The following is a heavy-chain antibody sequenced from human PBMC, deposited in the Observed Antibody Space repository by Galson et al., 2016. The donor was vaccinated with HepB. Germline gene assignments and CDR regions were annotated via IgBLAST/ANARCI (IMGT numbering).Heavy chain of an antibody. J-gene: IGHJ4*02. Sequence: SETLSLTCTVSGGSVSSGDYYWTWIRQPPGKGLEYIGYIFYSGSTKYNPSLNSRVTISLDTSKSQFSLKLSSVTAADTAVYYCARVAYSSGWPHFDHWGQGTLVTVSS. CDR3: ARVAYSSGWPHFDH. CDR1: GGSVSSGDYY. V-gene: IGHV4-61*08. CDR2: IFYSGST. D-gene: IGHD6-19*01.